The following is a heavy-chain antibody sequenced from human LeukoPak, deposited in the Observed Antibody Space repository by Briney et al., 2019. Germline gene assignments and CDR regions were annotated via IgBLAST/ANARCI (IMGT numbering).Heavy chain of an antibody. CDR3: ATYYGSGIRA. CDR1: GVSISSGAYY. V-gene: IGHV4-61*02. CDR2: IYTSGSP. J-gene: IGHJ4*02. Sequence: PSQTLSLTCTVSGVSISSGAYYWTWIRQPAGEGLEWIGRIYTSGSPNYNPSLKSRVTISVDTSKNQFSLELSSVTAADTAVYFCATYYGSGIRAWGQGTLVTVSS. D-gene: IGHD3-10*01.